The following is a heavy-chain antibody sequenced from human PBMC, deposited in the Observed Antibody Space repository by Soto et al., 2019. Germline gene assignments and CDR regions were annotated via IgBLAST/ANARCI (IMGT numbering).Heavy chain of an antibody. CDR1: GFTFSSYG. CDR3: ASSYYGSGSYSPGWFDP. Sequence: GGSLRLSCAASGFTFSSYGMHWVRQAPGKGLEWVAVIWYDGSNKYYADSVKGRFTISRDNSKNTLYLQMNSLRAEDTAVYYCASSYYGSGSYSPGWFDPWGQGTLVTVSS. D-gene: IGHD3-10*01. CDR2: IWYDGSNK. J-gene: IGHJ5*02. V-gene: IGHV3-33*01.